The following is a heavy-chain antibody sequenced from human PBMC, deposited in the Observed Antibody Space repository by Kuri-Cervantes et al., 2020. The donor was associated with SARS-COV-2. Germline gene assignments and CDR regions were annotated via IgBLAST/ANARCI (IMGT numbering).Heavy chain of an antibody. CDR1: GFTFHTYS. V-gene: IGHV3-48*02. CDR3: ARTTYSTRPTPFDP. CDR2: ISSGGSPI. D-gene: IGHD6-13*01. Sequence: GESLEIPCGTSGFTFHTYSMNWVRQAPGKVLEWISYISSGGSPIHYADSVKGRFIISRDNAENSLYLQMSSLRDDDTAVDCCARTTYSTRPTPFDPWSHGSRVTVSS. J-gene: IGHJ5*02.